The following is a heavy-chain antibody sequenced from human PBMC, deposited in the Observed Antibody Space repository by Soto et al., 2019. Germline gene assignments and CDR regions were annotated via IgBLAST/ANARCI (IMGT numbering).Heavy chain of an antibody. CDR3: ARGAVLWFGELIDY. V-gene: IGHV3-30-3*01. D-gene: IGHD3-10*01. Sequence: QVQLVESGGGVVQPGRSLRLSCAASGFTFSSYAMHWVRQAPGKGLEWVAVISYDGSNKYYADSVKGRFTISRDNSKNTLYLQMNSLIAEDTAVYYCARGAVLWFGELIDYWGQGTLVTVSS. CDR2: ISYDGSNK. CDR1: GFTFSSYA. J-gene: IGHJ4*02.